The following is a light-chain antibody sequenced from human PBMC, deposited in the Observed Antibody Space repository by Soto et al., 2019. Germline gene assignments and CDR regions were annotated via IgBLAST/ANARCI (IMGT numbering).Light chain of an antibody. CDR3: SAYRRGIIV. CDR1: SSDVGGYNY. J-gene: IGLJ2*01. V-gene: IGLV2-14*01. Sequence: QSALTQPPSASGSPGQSVTISCTGTSSDVGGYNYVSWYQHHPGKAPKLMIYEIDNRPSGVSDRFSGSKSGNTASLTISGLQAEDEAAYYCSAYRRGIIVFGGGTKLTVL. CDR2: EID.